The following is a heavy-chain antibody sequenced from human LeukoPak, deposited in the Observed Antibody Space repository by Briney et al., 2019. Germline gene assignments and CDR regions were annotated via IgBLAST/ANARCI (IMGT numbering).Heavy chain of an antibody. J-gene: IGHJ2*01. Sequence: GGSLRLSCAASGFTVSSNYMSWVRQTPGKGLEWVSVIYSGGSTYYADSVKGRFTISRDNSKNTVYLQMNSLRAEDTAVYYCASLGRPDFDLWGRGTLVTVSS. V-gene: IGHV3-53*01. CDR1: GFTVSSNY. D-gene: IGHD7-27*01. CDR2: IYSGGST. CDR3: ASLGRPDFDL.